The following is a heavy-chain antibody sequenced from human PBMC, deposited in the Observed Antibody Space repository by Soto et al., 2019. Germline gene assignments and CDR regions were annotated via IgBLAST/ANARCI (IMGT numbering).Heavy chain of an antibody. V-gene: IGHV4-59*08. CDR1: GGSISSYY. CDR2: IYYSGST. CDR3: ARLGGYETNSDAFDI. D-gene: IGHD5-12*01. J-gene: IGHJ3*02. Sequence: ASETLSLTCTFSGGSISSYYWSLIRQPPAKGLEWIGYIYYSGSTNYNPSLKSRVTISVDTSKNQFSLKLSSVTAADTAVYYCARLGGYETNSDAFDIWGQGTMVTVSS.